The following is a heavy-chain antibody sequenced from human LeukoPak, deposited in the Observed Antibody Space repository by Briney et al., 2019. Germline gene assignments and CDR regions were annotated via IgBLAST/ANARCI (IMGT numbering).Heavy chain of an antibody. CDR2: ISGSGGTT. D-gene: IGHD1-26*01. CDR1: GFTFSSYA. V-gene: IGHV3-23*01. J-gene: IGHJ1*01. Sequence: GSLRLSCAASGFTFSSYAMSWVRQAPGKGLKWVSGISGSGGTTYYADSVKGRFTISRDNSKNTLYLQMNSLRAEDTAVYYCAKDPIVGATRAEYFQHWGQGTLVTVSS. CDR3: AKDPIVGATRAEYFQH.